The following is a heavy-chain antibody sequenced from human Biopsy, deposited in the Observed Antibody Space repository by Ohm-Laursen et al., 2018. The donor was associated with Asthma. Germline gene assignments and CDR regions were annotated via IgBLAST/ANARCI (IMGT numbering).Heavy chain of an antibody. V-gene: IGHV3-30*03. CDR3: ARDREYSSDWYQPLFDY. CDR1: GFTFSSFG. D-gene: IGHD6-19*01. Sequence: SLRLSCSAPGFTFSSFGMHWVRQTPAKGLEWVAVISFDGSNKYYADSVKGRFTISRDNSKNTLCLQMNSLRAEDTAVYYCARDREYSSDWYQPLFDYWGQGTLVTVSS. J-gene: IGHJ4*02. CDR2: ISFDGSNK.